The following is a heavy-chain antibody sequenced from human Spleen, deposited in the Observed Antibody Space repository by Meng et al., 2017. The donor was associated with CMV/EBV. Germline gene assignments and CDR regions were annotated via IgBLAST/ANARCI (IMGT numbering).Heavy chain of an antibody. J-gene: IGHJ4*02. D-gene: IGHD1-14*01. CDR1: GYTFTGHY. V-gene: IGHV1-2*02. CDR3: AAEGIYGPDGPHTVVY. Sequence: ASVKVSCKASGYTFTGHYIYWVRQAPGQGLEWMGWINPNSGGTHYALRFQGRVTMTGDTSISTAYMELSSLRSEDTAVYYCAAEGIYGPDGPHTVVYWGQGTLVTVSS. CDR2: INPNSGGT.